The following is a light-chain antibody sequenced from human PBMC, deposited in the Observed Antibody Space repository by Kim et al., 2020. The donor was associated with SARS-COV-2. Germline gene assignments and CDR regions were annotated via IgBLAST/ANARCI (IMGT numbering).Light chain of an antibody. Sequence: GRRVTISCSGSSSNIGSNHVYWYQKLPGTAPKLLIYRNNQRPSGVPDRFSGSKSGTSASLAISGLRSEDEADYYCAAWDDSLSGPVFGGGTQLTVL. CDR1: SSNIGSNH. CDR2: RNN. V-gene: IGLV1-47*01. J-gene: IGLJ3*02. CDR3: AAWDDSLSGPV.